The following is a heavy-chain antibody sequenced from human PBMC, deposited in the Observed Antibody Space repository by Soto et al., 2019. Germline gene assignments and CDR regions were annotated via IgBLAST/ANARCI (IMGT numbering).Heavy chain of an antibody. CDR1: GYSFTSYW. D-gene: IGHD6-13*01. Sequence: GESLKISCKGSGYSFTSYWIGWVRQMPGKGLEWMGIIYPGDSDTRYSPSFQGQVTISADKSISTAYLQWSSLKASDTAMYYCARTASSSPYYYYYTDVWGKGTTVTVSS. CDR3: ARTASSSPYYYYYTDV. CDR2: IYPGDSDT. J-gene: IGHJ6*03. V-gene: IGHV5-51*01.